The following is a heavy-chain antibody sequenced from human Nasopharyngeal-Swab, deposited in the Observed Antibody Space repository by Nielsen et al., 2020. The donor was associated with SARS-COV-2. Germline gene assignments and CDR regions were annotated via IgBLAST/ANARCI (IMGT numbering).Heavy chain of an antibody. CDR2: IYYSGST. D-gene: IGHD2-21*01. CDR3: ARDMGCGGDCPKEVNSYGMDV. J-gene: IGHJ6*02. V-gene: IGHV4-39*07. Sequence: WIRQPPGKGLEWIGSIYYSGSTYYNPSLKSRVTISVDTSKSQFSLKLSSVTAADTAVYYCARDMGCGGDCPKEVNSYGMDVWGQGTTVTVSS.